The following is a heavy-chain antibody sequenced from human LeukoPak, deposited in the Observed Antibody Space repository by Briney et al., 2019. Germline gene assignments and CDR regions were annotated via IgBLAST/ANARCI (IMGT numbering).Heavy chain of an antibody. J-gene: IGHJ6*03. V-gene: IGHV3-9*01. D-gene: IGHD2-15*01. CDR1: GFTFDEHA. CDR3: VKGHCSSSSCFPNYYYYMDV. CDR2: ISWNSGSI. Sequence: GRSLRLSCAGSGFTFDEHAMHWVRQAPGKGLEWVSGISWNSGSIAYADSVKGRFTISRGNAKNLLFLQMSSLRAVDTALYYCVKGHCSSSSCFPNYYYYMDVWGTGTTVTVSS.